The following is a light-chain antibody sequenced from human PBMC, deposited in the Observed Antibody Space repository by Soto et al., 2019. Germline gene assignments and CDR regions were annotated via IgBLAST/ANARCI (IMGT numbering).Light chain of an antibody. CDR3: QQSYSAPWT. CDR2: AAS. V-gene: IGKV1-39*01. J-gene: IGKJ1*01. CDR1: QGISSY. Sequence: IQLTQSPSSLSASVGDRVTITCRASQGISSYLAWYQQKPGKAPKLLIYAASSLQSGVPSRFSGSGSGTDFTLTISSLLPEDFATYYCQQSYSAPWTFGQGTKVDIK.